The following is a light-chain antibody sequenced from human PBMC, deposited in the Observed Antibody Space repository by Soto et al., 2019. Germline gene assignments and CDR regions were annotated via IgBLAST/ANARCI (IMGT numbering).Light chain of an antibody. V-gene: IGKV3D-20*02. J-gene: IGKJ4*01. CDR3: QQRSNWPPLT. CDR2: DAS. Sequence: EIVWTQSPGSLCLSPGGRATLSCRSSQSVSSSYLAWYQQKPGQAPRLLIYDASNRATGIPARFSGSGSGADFTLTISSLEPEDFAVYYCQQRSNWPPLTFGRGTKVDI. CDR1: QSVSSSY.